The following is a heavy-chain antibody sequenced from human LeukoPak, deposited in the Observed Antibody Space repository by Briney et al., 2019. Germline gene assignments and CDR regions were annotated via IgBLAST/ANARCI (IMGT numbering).Heavy chain of an antibody. CDR3: ARGNGDADAFDI. CDR1: GGSISSGGYY. Sequence: KASETLSLTCAVSGGSISSGGYYWSWIRQHPGKGLEWIGYIYYSGSTYYNPSLKSRVTISVDTSKNQFSLKLSSVTAADTAVYYCARGNGDADAFDIWGQGTMVTVSS. CDR2: IYYSGST. J-gene: IGHJ3*02. D-gene: IGHD4-17*01. V-gene: IGHV4-31*11.